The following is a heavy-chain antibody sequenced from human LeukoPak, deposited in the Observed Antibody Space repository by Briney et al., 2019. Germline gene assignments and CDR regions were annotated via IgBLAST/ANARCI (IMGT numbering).Heavy chain of an antibody. CDR2: ISSSSSTI. Sequence: GGSLRLSCAASGFTFSSSEMNWVRQAPGKGLEWVSYISSSSSTIYYADSVKGRFTISRDNAKNSLYLQMNSLRAEDTAVYYCARDSGGYDFGWFDPWGQGTLVTVSS. J-gene: IGHJ5*02. V-gene: IGHV3-48*01. CDR1: GFTFSSSE. D-gene: IGHD3-3*01. CDR3: ARDSGGYDFGWFDP.